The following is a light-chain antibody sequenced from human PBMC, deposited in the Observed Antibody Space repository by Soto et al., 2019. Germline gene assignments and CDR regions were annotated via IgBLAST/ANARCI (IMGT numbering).Light chain of an antibody. CDR1: QSVSRN. CDR3: QQYNNWPPIT. CDR2: GAS. J-gene: IGKJ5*01. V-gene: IGKV3-15*01. Sequence: EVEMTQSPATLSVSPGERATISCRASQSVSRNLAWYQQKPGQAPRLLIHGASTRATDIPARFSGSGSGTEFTLTINSLQSEDFAVYYCQQYNNWPPITFGQGTRLEIK.